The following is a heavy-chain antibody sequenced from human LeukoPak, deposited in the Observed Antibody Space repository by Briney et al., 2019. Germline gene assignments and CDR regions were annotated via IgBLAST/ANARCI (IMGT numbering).Heavy chain of an antibody. D-gene: IGHD5-18*01. CDR2: IYYSGTT. V-gene: IGHV4-59*01. Sequence: SETLSLTCTVSGGTISTYYWNWIRQPPGKGLEWIGYIYYSGTTNYNPSLKSRVSMSVDTSKSQSSLKLSSMTAADTAVYYCARERGRSYGSVPYYYYMDVWGKGTTVTVSS. CDR1: GGTISTYY. J-gene: IGHJ6*03. CDR3: ARERGRSYGSVPYYYYMDV.